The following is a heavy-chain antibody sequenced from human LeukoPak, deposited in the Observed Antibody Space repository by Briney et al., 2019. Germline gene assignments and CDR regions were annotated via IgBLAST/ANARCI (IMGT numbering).Heavy chain of an antibody. CDR3: ARVQYYYDSSGYSYYFDY. CDR1: GYTFTGYY. Sequence: ASVKVSCKASGYTFTGYYMHWVRQAPGQGLEWMGWINPNSGGTNYAQKFQGRVTMTRDTSISTAYMELSSLRSEDTAVYYCARVQYYYDSSGYSYYFDYWGQGTLVTVSS. J-gene: IGHJ4*02. V-gene: IGHV1-2*02. CDR2: INPNSGGT. D-gene: IGHD3-22*01.